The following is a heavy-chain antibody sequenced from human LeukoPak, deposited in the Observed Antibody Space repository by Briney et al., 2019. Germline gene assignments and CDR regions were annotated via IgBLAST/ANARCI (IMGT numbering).Heavy chain of an antibody. V-gene: IGHV3-9*03. CDR3: AKAGYCGGGSCHSTLVGYPFHI. CDR1: GFNFDDYA. J-gene: IGHJ3*02. Sequence: PGGSLRLSCAASGFNFDDYAMHWVRQAPGKGLEWVSGISWNSGDMVYADSVKGRFTISRDNSKNSLYLQMNSLTPEDMALYYCAKAGYCGGGSCHSTLVGYPFHIWGQGTMVTVSS. CDR2: ISWNSGDM. D-gene: IGHD2-15*01.